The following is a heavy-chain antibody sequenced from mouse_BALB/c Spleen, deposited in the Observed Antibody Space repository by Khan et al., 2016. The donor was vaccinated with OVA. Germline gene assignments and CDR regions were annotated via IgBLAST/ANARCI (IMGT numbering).Heavy chain of an antibody. V-gene: IGHV1-5*01. CDR1: GYTFTSYW. CDR2: ISPGNGDT. J-gene: IGHJ2*01. D-gene: IGHD2-1*01. Sequence: VRLQQSGTVLARPGASVKMSCKASGYTFTSYWMHWVKQRPGQGLEWIGAISPGNGDTNYNQKFKGKAKLTAVTSTSTAYMELHSLTNEDASVYYCTRYGYGNYYSWDYWGQGTTLTVSS. CDR3: TRYGYGNYYSWDY.